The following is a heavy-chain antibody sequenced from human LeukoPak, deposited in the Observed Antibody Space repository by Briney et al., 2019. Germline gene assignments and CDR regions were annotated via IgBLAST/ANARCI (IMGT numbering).Heavy chain of an antibody. CDR2: ISAYNGNT. CDR3: ARTIAVAGHDAFDI. J-gene: IGHJ3*02. V-gene: IGHV1-18*04. Sequence: ASVKVSCKASGYTFTSYGISWVRQAPGQGLEWMGWISAYNGNTNYAQKLQGRVTVTTDTSTSTAYMELRSLRSDDTAVYYCARTIAVAGHDAFDIWGQGTMVTVSS. CDR1: GYTFTSYG. D-gene: IGHD6-19*01.